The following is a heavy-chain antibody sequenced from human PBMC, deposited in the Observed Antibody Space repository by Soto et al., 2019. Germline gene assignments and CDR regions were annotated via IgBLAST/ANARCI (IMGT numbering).Heavy chain of an antibody. V-gene: IGHV1-18*01. D-gene: IGHD2-2*01. J-gene: IGHJ6*02. CDR3: ARDLDIVVVPAAPASENYYCGMDV. CDR2: ISAYNGNT. CDR1: GYTFTSYG. Sequence: ASVKVSCKASGYTFTSYGISWVRQAPGQGLEWMGWISAYNGNTNYAQKLQGRVTMTTDTSTSTAYMELRSLRSDDTAVYYCARDLDIVVVPAAPASENYYCGMDVWGQGTTVTVSS.